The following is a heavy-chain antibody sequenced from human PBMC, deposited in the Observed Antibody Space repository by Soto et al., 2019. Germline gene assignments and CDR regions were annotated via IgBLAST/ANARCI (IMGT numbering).Heavy chain of an antibody. Sequence: QVQLVQSGAEVKKPGSSVKVSCKASGGAFSSFDISWVRQAPGLGLEWMGGSIPVLGTTSYAQKFQGRITITADASTRTAHMDLYSLRPDDTAIYYRARARAERERSYDFCGGSFDSWGQGALVTVSS. CDR1: GGAFSSFD. V-gene: IGHV1-69*01. CDR2: SIPVLGTT. J-gene: IGHJ4*02. CDR3: ARARAERERSYDFCGGSFDS. D-gene: IGHD3-3*01.